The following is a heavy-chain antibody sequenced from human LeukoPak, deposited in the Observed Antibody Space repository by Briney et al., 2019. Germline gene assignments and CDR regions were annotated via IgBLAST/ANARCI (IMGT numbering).Heavy chain of an antibody. J-gene: IGHJ3*02. D-gene: IGHD6-19*01. CDR3: ARFGLGKHIEVAGIPFDI. CDR1: GGAFSSYA. V-gene: IGHV1-69*05. Sequence: SVKVSCKASGGAFSSYAISWVRQAPGQGLEWMGGIIPIFGTANYAQKLQGRVTMTIDTSTSTAYMELRSLRSDDTAVYYCARFGLGKHIEVAGIPFDIWGQGTMVTVSS. CDR2: IIPIFGTA.